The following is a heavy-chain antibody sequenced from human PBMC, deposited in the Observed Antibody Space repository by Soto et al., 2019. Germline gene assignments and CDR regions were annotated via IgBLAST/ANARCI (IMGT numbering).Heavy chain of an antibody. Sequence: AASVKVSCKASGYTFTGYYMHWVRQAPAQGLEWMGWINPNSGGKNYAKKFQGWVTMTRDTSVSTAYMEPSRLRSDDTAVYYCAILLGYCSGGSCYSGSYFDYWGQGTLVTVSS. D-gene: IGHD2-15*01. CDR2: INPNSGGK. V-gene: IGHV1-2*04. CDR3: AILLGYCSGGSCYSGSYFDY. CDR1: GYTFTGYY. J-gene: IGHJ4*02.